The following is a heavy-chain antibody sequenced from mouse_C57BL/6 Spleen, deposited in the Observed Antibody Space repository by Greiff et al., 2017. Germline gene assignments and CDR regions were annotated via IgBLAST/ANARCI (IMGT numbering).Heavy chain of an antibody. CDR1: GYTFTSYW. Sequence: QVQLQQPGAELVKPGASVKMSCKASGYTFTSYWITWVKQRPGQGLEWIGDIYPGSGSTNYNEKFKSKATLTVDTSSSTAYMQLSSLTSEDSAVYYCARSGYGSSYSYAMDYWGQGTSVTVSS. CDR2: IYPGSGST. V-gene: IGHV1-55*01. CDR3: ARSGYGSSYSYAMDY. J-gene: IGHJ4*01. D-gene: IGHD1-1*01.